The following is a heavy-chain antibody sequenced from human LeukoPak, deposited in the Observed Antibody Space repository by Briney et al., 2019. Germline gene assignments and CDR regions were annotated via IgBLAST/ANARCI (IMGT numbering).Heavy chain of an antibody. Sequence: GGSLRLSCAASGFTFSSYSMNWVRQAPGKGLEWVSSISSSRRYIYYADSVKGRFTISRDNAKNSLYLQMNSLRAEDTAVYYCARDGMTTPAFDYWGQGTLVTVSS. CDR3: ARDGMTTPAFDY. J-gene: IGHJ4*02. CDR2: ISSSRRYI. V-gene: IGHV3-21*01. CDR1: GFTFSSYS. D-gene: IGHD4-11*01.